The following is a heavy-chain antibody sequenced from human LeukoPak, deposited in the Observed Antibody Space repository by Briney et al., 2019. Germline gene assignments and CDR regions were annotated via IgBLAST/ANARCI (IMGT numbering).Heavy chain of an antibody. Sequence: PGGSLRLSCIASGFNFKTSWMSWVRQAPGKGLEWVSAISGSGGSTYYADSVKGRFTISRDNSKNTLYLQMNSLRAEDTAVYYCARSPRYGSGSFPFFFDYWGQGTLVTVSS. CDR1: GFNFKTSW. D-gene: IGHD3-10*01. J-gene: IGHJ4*02. CDR3: ARSPRYGSGSFPFFFDY. V-gene: IGHV3-23*01. CDR2: ISGSGGST.